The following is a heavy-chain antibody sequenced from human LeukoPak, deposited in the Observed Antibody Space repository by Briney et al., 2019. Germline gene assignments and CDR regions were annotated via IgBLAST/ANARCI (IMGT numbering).Heavy chain of an antibody. CDR1: GFTFSNYS. Sequence: PGGSLRLSCAASGFTFSNYSMNWVRQPAGKELQGVSAISGCGGGTYYADSVKGRFTISRDNYENTLHLQMNSLRAEDTAVYYCANARTYWYFDLWGCGTLVTVSS. CDR3: ANARTYWYFDL. CDR2: ISGCGGGT. V-gene: IGHV3-23*01. J-gene: IGHJ2*01.